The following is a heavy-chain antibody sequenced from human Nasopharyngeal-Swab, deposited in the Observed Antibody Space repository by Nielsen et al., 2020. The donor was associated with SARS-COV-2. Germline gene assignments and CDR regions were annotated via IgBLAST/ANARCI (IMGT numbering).Heavy chain of an antibody. CDR1: GFTFSDYY. CDR3: ARLYSSWSYCYYGMDV. J-gene: IGHJ6*02. D-gene: IGHD6-6*01. Sequence: GESLKISCAAPGFTFSDYYMSWIRQAPGKGLEWVSYISSSSSYTNYADSVKGRFTISRDNAKNSLYLQMNSLRAEDTAVYYCARLYSSWSYCYYGMDVWGQGTTVTVSS. CDR2: ISSSSSYT. V-gene: IGHV3-11*06.